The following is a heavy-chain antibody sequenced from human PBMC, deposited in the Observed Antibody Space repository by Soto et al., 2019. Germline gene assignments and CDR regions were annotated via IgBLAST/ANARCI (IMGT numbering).Heavy chain of an antibody. J-gene: IGHJ5*02. V-gene: IGHV4-34*01. CDR1: GGSVSGYY. CDR2: INHSGST. CDR3: ARGSFCRGTSCYEGFDP. Sequence: SETLSLTGAVYGGSVSGYYWSWIRQPPGKGLEWIGEINHSGSTNYNPSLKSRVTISVDTSKNQFSLKLSSVTAADTAVYYCARGSFCRGTSCYEGFDPSGQVTLVTVSS. D-gene: IGHD2-2*01.